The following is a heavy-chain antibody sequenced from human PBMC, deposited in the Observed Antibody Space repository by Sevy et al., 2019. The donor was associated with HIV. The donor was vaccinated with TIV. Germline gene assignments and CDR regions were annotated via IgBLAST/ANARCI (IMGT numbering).Heavy chain of an antibody. J-gene: IGHJ4*02. Sequence: GGSLRLSCAASGFTFSSYAMSWVRQAPGKGLERVSAISGSGGSTYYADSVKGRFTISRDNSKNTLYLQMNSLRAEDTAVYYCAKDRSALLWFGESTHAFDYWCQGTLVTVSS. CDR2: ISGSGGST. CDR3: AKDRSALLWFGESTHAFDY. CDR1: GFTFSSYA. D-gene: IGHD3-10*01. V-gene: IGHV3-23*01.